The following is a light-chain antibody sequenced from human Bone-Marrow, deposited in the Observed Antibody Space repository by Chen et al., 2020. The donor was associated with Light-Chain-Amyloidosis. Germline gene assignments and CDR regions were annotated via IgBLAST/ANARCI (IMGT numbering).Light chain of an antibody. CDR3: QQYTKWPPYT. CDR2: GAS. J-gene: IGKJ2*01. Sequence: EIVMTQSPAPLSVSPGARATLSCRASQSVSSNLAWYQQKPGQAPRLLIYGASTRATSIPARFSGSGSGTELTLTISSLQSEDFAVYYCQQYTKWPPYTFGQGTKLEIK. V-gene: IGKV3-15*01. CDR1: QSVSSN.